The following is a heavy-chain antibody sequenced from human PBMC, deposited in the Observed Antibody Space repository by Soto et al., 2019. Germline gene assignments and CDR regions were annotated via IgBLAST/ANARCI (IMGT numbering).Heavy chain of an antibody. J-gene: IGHJ6*02. Sequence: GGSLRLSCAASGFTFSNAWMNWVRQAPGKGLEWVGRIKSKTDGGTTDYAAPVKGRFTISRDDSKNTLYLQMNSLKTEDTAVYYCTTRARPITGTTPYYYYGMDVWGQGTTVTVSS. CDR1: GFTFSNAW. CDR3: TTRARPITGTTPYYYYGMDV. CDR2: IKSKTDGGTT. D-gene: IGHD1-7*01. V-gene: IGHV3-15*07.